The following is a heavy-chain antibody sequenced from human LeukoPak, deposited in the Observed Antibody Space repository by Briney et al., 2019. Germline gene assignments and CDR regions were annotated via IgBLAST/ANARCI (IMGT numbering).Heavy chain of an antibody. CDR1: GFSFSSYE. V-gene: IGHV3-48*03. J-gene: IGHJ4*02. D-gene: IGHD5-24*01. Sequence: GGTLRLSCAASGFSFSSYEMNWVRQAPGKGLEWVSYISSSGSTKYYADSVKGRFTISRDNARNSLYLQMNSLRADDTAVYYCARGERWLLPPTDYWGQGTLVTVSS. CDR3: ARGERWLLPPTDY. CDR2: ISSSGSTK.